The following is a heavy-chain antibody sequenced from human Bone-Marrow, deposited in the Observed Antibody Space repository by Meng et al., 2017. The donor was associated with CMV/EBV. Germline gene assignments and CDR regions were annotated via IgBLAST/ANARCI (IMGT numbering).Heavy chain of an antibody. V-gene: IGHV3-7*01. D-gene: IGHD4-23*01. Sequence: GGSLRLSCAASGFTFSSYWMSWVRQAPGKGLEWVANIKQDGSEKYYVDSGKGRFTISRDNAKNSLYLQMNSLRAEDTAVYYCAKKRPMTTVVNGYFDYWGQGTLVTVSS. J-gene: IGHJ4*02. CDR3: AKKRPMTTVVNGYFDY. CDR1: GFTFSSYW. CDR2: IKQDGSEK.